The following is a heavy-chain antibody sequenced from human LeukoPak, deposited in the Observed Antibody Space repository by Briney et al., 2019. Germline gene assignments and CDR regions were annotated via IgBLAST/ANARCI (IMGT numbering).Heavy chain of an antibody. CDR1: GRSISSSSYY. CDR3: ARHRDSGWYPYFQH. D-gene: IGHD6-19*01. V-gene: IGHV4-39*01. J-gene: IGHJ1*01. Sequence: PSQTLSLSCTVSGRSISSSSYYWGWIRQPPGKGLEWIGSLYYSGNTYYNPSLKSRVTISVDTSKNQFSLKLSSVTAADTAVYYGARHRDSGWYPYFQHWGQGTLATVSS. CDR2: LYYSGNT.